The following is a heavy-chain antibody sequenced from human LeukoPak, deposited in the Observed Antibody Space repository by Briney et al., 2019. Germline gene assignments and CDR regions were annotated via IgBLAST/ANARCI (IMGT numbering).Heavy chain of an antibody. D-gene: IGHD6-6*01. J-gene: IGHJ3*02. CDR2: INHSGST. V-gene: IGHV4-34*01. CDR3: ARTYYSSSSVRDAFDI. CDR1: GGSFSGYY. Sequence: SETLSLTCAVYGGSFSGYYWSWIRQPPGKGLEWIGEINHSGSTNYNPSLKSRVTISVDTSKNQVSLKVSSVTAADTAMYFCARTYYSSSSVRDAFDIWGQGTMLTVSS.